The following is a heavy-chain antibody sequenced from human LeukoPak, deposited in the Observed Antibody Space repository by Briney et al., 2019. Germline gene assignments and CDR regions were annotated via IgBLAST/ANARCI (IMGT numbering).Heavy chain of an antibody. J-gene: IGHJ4*02. Sequence: ASVTVSCKTSGYTFSSYGITWVRQAPGQGLEWMGWISAYGHTKLARNLQARVTVTIDTSTTTAYMELRSLSSDGTAVYFCARETASGYLGFDFWGQGTLITVSS. CDR2: ISAYGHT. CDR3: ARETASGYLGFDF. V-gene: IGHV1-18*01. D-gene: IGHD3-3*01. CDR1: GYTFSSYG.